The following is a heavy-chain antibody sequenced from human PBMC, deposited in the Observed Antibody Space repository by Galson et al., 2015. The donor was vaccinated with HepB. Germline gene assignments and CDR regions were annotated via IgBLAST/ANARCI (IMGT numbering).Heavy chain of an antibody. D-gene: IGHD6-13*01. Sequence: SVKVSCKASGGTFSSYAISRVRQAPGQGLEWMGGIIPIFGTANYAQKFQGRVTITADESTSTAYMELSSLRSEDTAVYYCARVTTGAAAGLNWFDPWGQGTLVTVSS. CDR1: GGTFSSYA. J-gene: IGHJ5*02. CDR2: IIPIFGTA. CDR3: ARVTTGAAAGLNWFDP. V-gene: IGHV1-69*13.